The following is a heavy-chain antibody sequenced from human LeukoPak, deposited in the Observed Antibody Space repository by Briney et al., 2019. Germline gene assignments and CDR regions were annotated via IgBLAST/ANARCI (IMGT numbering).Heavy chain of an antibody. V-gene: IGHV1-8*01. CDR3: ALKGRNGYGSGSSYFDY. Sequence: GASAKVSCKASGYTFTSYDINWVRQATGQGLEWMGWMNPNRGNTGYAQKFQDKVTLTRNISISTAYMELSSLRSEDTAVYYCALKGRNGYGSGSSYFDYWGQGTLVTVSS. J-gene: IGHJ4*02. D-gene: IGHD3-10*01. CDR1: GYTFTSYD. CDR2: MNPNRGNT.